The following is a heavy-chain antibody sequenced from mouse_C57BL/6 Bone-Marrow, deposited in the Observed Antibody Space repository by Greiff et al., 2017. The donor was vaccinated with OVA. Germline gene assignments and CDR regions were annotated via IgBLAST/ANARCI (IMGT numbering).Heavy chain of an antibody. J-gene: IGHJ4*01. CDR2: IYPRSGNT. D-gene: IGHD2-2*01. CDR1: GYTFTSSG. Sequence: VQLQQSGAELARPGASVKLSCKASGYTFTSSGISWVKQRTGQGLEWIGEIYPRSGNTYYNEKFKGKATLTADKSSSTAYMELRSLTSEDSAVYFCAADLLWLRRGAMDYWGQGTSVTVSS. CDR3: AADLLWLRRGAMDY. V-gene: IGHV1-81*01.